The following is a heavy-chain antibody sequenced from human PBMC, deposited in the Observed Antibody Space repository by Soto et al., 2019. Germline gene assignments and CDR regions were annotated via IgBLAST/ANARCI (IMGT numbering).Heavy chain of an antibody. CDR3: ARAPPGPSPRWVL. Sequence: QLQLRESGSGLVKPSETLSLTCTVSGGSISSGGYSWSWIRQSPEKGLEWLGCIYPTGTTYYHPSLKSRVTISVDTSGNQFSLNLPSVPAADTAVYFCARAPPGPSPRWVLWGQGTTVTVSS. CDR1: GGSISSGGYS. J-gene: IGHJ6*02. V-gene: IGHV4-30-2*06. D-gene: IGHD3-10*01. CDR2: IYPTGTT.